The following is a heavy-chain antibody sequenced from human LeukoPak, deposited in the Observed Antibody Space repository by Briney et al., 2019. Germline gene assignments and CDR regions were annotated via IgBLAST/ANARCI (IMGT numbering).Heavy chain of an antibody. CDR3: AKDYYYDSSGYYYGDAFDI. CDR2: INSDGSST. J-gene: IGHJ3*02. CDR1: GFTFSSYW. D-gene: IGHD3-22*01. Sequence: GGSLRLSCAASGFTFSSYWMHWVRQAPGKGLVWVSRINSDGSSTSYADSVKGRFTISRDNAKNTLYLQMNSLRAEDTAVYYCAKDYYYDSSGYYYGDAFDIWGQGTMVTASS. V-gene: IGHV3-74*01.